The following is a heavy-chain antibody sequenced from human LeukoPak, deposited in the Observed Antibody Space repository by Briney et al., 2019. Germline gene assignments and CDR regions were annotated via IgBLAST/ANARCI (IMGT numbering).Heavy chain of an antibody. V-gene: IGHV1-46*01. CDR2: INPSGGGT. CDR1: GYTFTSYG. CDR3: ARYYGDRPFDY. J-gene: IGHJ4*02. Sequence: GASVKVSCKASGYTFTSYGISWVRQAPGQGLEWMGIINPSGGGTSYAQKFQGRVTMTRDTSTSTVYMELSSLRSEDTAVYYCARYYGDRPFDYWGQGTLVTVSS. D-gene: IGHD4-17*01.